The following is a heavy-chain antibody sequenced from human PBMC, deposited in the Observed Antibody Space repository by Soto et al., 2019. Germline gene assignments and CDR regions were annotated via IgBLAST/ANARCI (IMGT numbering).Heavy chain of an antibody. Sequence: SETLPLTYTVAGGSISSVGYYWSCIRQHPGKGLEWIGYIYYSGSTYYNPSLKSRVTISVDTSKNQFSLKLSSVTAADTAVYYCASLGRGSYVMWYFDLWGRGTLVTVSS. J-gene: IGHJ2*01. CDR1: GGSISSVGYY. CDR3: ASLGRGSYVMWYFDL. V-gene: IGHV4-31*03. D-gene: IGHD1-26*01. CDR2: IYYSGST.